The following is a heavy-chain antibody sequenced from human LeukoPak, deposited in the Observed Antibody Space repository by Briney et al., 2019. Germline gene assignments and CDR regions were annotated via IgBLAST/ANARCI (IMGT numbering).Heavy chain of an antibody. J-gene: IGHJ3*02. D-gene: IGHD6-19*01. CDR1: GASISSSDYY. Sequence: SQTLSLTCTVSGASISSSDYYWGWIRQPPGKGLEWIGSLYSGGLTYYNPSLKSRVTISVDTSKNQCSLKVTSVTAADTAVYSCASGGYSSGWYGSFDIWGQWTVVTVSS. V-gene: IGHV4-39*01. CDR2: LYSGGLT. CDR3: ASGGYSSGWYGSFDI.